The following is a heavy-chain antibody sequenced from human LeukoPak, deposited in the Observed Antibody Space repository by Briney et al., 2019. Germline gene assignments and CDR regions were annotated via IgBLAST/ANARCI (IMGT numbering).Heavy chain of an antibody. D-gene: IGHD2-15*01. Sequence: ASVKVSCKASGYTFTKNAMNWVRQAPGQGLEWMGWMNPNSGNTGYAQKFQGRVTMTRNTSISTAYMELSSLRSEDTAVYYCARGQGGYQDWFDPWGQGTLVTVSS. V-gene: IGHV1-8*01. CDR3: ARGQGGYQDWFDP. CDR2: MNPNSGNT. CDR1: GYTFTKNA. J-gene: IGHJ5*02.